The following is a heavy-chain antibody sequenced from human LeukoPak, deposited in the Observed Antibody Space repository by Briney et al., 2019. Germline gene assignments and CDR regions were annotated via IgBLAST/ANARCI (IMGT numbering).Heavy chain of an antibody. CDR3: ATTFGKGNY. Sequence: PSETLSLTCTVSGGSVSSGSYYWSWIRQPPGKGLEWIGYIYYSGSTNYNPSLKSRVTISVDTSKNQFSLKLSSVTAADPAVYYCATTFGKGNYWGQGTLVTVSA. CDR2: IYYSGST. J-gene: IGHJ4*02. D-gene: IGHD3-16*01. CDR1: GGSVSSGSYY. V-gene: IGHV4-61*01.